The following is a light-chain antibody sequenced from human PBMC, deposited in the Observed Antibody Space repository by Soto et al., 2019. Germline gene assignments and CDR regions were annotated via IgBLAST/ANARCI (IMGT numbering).Light chain of an antibody. CDR1: QSVSSNY. CDR3: QQYGRSSPFT. CDR2: GAS. V-gene: IGKV3-20*01. Sequence: IVLTQSPGTLSLSPGERATLSCRASQSVSSNYIAWYQQKLRPAPRLLIYGASSKATGITDRFSGSGSGTDFTLTISRLETEDCAVYLCQQYGRSSPFTCGQGTKVEIK. J-gene: IGKJ2*01.